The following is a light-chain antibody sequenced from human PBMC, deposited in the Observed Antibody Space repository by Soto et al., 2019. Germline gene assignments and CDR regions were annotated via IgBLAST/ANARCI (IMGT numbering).Light chain of an antibody. CDR1: QGISSY. J-gene: IGKJ5*01. V-gene: IGKV1-12*01. CDR2: SAS. CDR3: QQANSFPLT. Sequence: DIRMTQSPSSLSASTGDRVTITCRASQGISSYLAWYQQKPGKAPKLLIYSASSLHSGVPSRFSGSRSGTDFTLTISSLQPEDFATYYCQQANSFPLTFGQGTRLEIK.